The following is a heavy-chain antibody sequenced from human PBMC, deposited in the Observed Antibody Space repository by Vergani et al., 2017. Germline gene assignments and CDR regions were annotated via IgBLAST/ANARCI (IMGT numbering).Heavy chain of an antibody. CDR1: GYTFTSSD. Sequence: QVQLVQSGAEVKKPGASVKVSCKASGYTFTSSDINWVRQATGQGLEWMGWMNPNSGNTGYAQKFQGRVTMTRNTSISTAYMELRSLRSDDTAVYYCARSIAARPGLSDYWGQGTLVTVSS. V-gene: IGHV1-8*01. CDR3: ARSIAARPGLSDY. CDR2: MNPNSGNT. J-gene: IGHJ4*02. D-gene: IGHD6-6*01.